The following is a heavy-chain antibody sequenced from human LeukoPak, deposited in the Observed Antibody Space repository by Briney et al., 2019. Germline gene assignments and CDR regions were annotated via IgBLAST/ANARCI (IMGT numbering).Heavy chain of an antibody. J-gene: IGHJ4*02. CDR3: ARRDDGQFDY. D-gene: IGHD4/OR15-4a*01. CDR2: INHSGST. CDR1: GGSFSDYY. Sequence: SETLSLTCGVYGGSFSDYYWSWIRQPPGKGLEWIGEINHSGSTNYNPSLKSRVTISVDTSKNQFSLKVNSVTAADTAVYYCARRDDGQFDYWGQGTLVTVSS. V-gene: IGHV4-34*01.